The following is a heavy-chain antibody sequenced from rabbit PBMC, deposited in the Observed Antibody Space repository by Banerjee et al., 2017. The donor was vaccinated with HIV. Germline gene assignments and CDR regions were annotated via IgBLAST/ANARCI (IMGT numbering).Heavy chain of an antibody. Sequence: QQLLEESGGGLVKPGETLTLTCKASGIDFSSNAMCWVRQAPGKRPEWIACIYNGDGSTSYATWVNGRFSMSRSTSLNTVHLKMTSLTAADTATYFCARSADAGCAYALWGPGTLVTVS. CDR3: ARSADAGCAYAL. V-gene: IGHV1S47*01. CDR2: IYNGDGST. J-gene: IGHJ4*01. CDR1: GIDFSSNA. D-gene: IGHD6-1*01.